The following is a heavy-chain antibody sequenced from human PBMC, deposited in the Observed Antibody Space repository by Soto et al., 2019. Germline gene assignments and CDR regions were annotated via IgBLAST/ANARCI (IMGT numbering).Heavy chain of an antibody. J-gene: IGHJ1*01. Sequence: TQGKGLEWVSAISGSGGSTYYADSVKGRFTISRDNSKNTLYLQMNSLRAEDTAVYYCAHTSAGRITIYGAHAAEYFQHLGQGTLVTVSS. D-gene: IGHD3-3*01. V-gene: IGHV3-23*01. CDR2: ISGSGGST. CDR3: AHTSAGRITIYGAHAAEYFQH.